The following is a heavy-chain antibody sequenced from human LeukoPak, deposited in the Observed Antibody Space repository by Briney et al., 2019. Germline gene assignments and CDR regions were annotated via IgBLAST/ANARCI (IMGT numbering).Heavy chain of an antibody. Sequence: SETLSLTCAVSAGSISSSDWWSWVRQPPGKGLQWIGYIYQTESPKYNASLQSRVTISLDRSKNRFSLKLTSVTAADTAVYYCARDPHCSSSRCPFDYWGQGALVTVSS. CDR1: AGSISSSDW. J-gene: IGHJ4*02. D-gene: IGHD2-2*01. CDR2: IYQTESP. CDR3: ARDPHCSSSRCPFDY. V-gene: IGHV4-4*02.